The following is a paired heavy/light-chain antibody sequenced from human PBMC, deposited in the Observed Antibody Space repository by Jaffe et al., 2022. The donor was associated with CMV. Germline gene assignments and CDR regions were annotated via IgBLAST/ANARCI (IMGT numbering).Light chain of an antibody. J-gene: IGLJ3*02. V-gene: IGLV3-19*01. CDR2: SKN. CDR1: SLRSYY. Sequence: SSELTQDPAVSVALGQTVRITCQGDSLRSYYASWYQQKPGQAPVLVIYSKNNRPSGIPDRFSGSSSGNTASLTITGAQAEDEADYYCNSRDSSGNPWVFGGGTKLTVL. CDR3: NSRDSSGNPWV.
Heavy chain of an antibody. J-gene: IGHJ6*02. CDR3: ARDDAPSKWELLRSRFYYYYYGMDV. CDR1: GFTFSSYS. CDR2: ISSSSSYI. V-gene: IGHV3-21*01. Sequence: EVQLVESGGGLVKPGGSLRLSCAASGFTFSSYSMNWVRQAPGKGLEWVSSISSSSSYIYYADSVKGRFTISRDNAKNALYLQMNSLRAEDTAVYYCARDDAPSKWELLRSRFYYYYYGMDVWGQGTTVTVSS. D-gene: IGHD1-26*01.